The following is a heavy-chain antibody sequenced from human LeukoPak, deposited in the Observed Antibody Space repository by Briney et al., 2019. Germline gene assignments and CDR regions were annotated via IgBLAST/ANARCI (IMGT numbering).Heavy chain of an antibody. CDR3: ARVFPNSHYCSGGSCYSYYFDY. J-gene: IGHJ4*02. D-gene: IGHD2-15*01. CDR2: INPNSGGT. Sequence: ASVKVSCKASGYTFTGYYMHWVRQAPGQGLEWMGWINPNSGGTNYAQKLQGRVTMTRDTSISTAYMELSRLRSDDTAVYYCARVFPNSHYCSGGSCYSYYFDYWGQGTLVTVSS. V-gene: IGHV1-2*02. CDR1: GYTFTGYY.